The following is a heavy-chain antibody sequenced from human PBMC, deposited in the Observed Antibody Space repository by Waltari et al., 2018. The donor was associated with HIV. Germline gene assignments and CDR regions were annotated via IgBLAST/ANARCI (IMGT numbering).Heavy chain of an antibody. V-gene: IGHV1-8*01. CDR1: GYTSTRYV. CDR2: MNPNSGNT. CDR3: ARGPQDYPKYYFDY. Sequence: QLQLVRPGAEAKKPGASVTVSCKASGYTSTRYVINWVRQSTGQGLEWLGWMNPNSGNTGYAQRFQGRVTMTRNTSISTAYMELSSLRSEDTAVYFCARGPQDYPKYYFDYWGQGTLVTVSS. J-gene: IGHJ4*02. D-gene: IGHD4-17*01.